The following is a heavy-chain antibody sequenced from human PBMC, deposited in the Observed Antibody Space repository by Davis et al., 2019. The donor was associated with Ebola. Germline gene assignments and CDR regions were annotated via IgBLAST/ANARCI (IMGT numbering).Heavy chain of an antibody. CDR1: GFTFSTYW. Sequence: GESLKTSCAASGFTFSTYWMSWVRQAPGKGLEWVANIKQDGSEKYYVDSVKGRFTISRDDAKNSLYLQMNSLRAEDTAVYYCARDRILDYWGQGTLVTVSS. V-gene: IGHV3-7*01. CDR2: IKQDGSEK. CDR3: ARDRILDY. J-gene: IGHJ4*02. D-gene: IGHD2/OR15-2a*01.